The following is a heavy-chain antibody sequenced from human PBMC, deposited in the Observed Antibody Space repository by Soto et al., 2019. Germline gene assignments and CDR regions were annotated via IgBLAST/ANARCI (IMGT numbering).Heavy chain of an antibody. CDR1: GGSFSGYY. Sequence: SETLSLTCAVYGGSFSGYYWSWIRQPPGKGLEWIGEINHSGSTNYNPSLKSRVTISVDTSKNQFSLKLSSVTAADTAVYYCARGLQNYGEEESDYWGQGTLVTVSS. D-gene: IGHD4-17*01. CDR3: ARGLQNYGEEESDY. V-gene: IGHV4-34*01. CDR2: INHSGST. J-gene: IGHJ4*02.